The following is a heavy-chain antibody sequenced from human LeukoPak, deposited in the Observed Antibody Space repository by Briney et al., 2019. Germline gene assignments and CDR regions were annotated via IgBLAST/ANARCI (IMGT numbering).Heavy chain of an antibody. CDR2: ISGSGGDI. Sequence: GGSLRLSCAASGFTFGIYAMSWVRQAPGKGLEWVSIISGSGGDIHYADSVKGRFTISRDNSKNTLYLQMNSLRVEDTAIYYCAIDPNWGIHYWGQGVLVTVSS. V-gene: IGHV3-23*01. D-gene: IGHD7-27*01. J-gene: IGHJ4*02. CDR3: AIDPNWGIHY. CDR1: GFTFGIYA.